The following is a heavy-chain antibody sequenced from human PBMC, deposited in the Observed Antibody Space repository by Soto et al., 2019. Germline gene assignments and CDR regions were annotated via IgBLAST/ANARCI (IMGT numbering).Heavy chain of an antibody. D-gene: IGHD4-17*01. V-gene: IGHV4-61*01. J-gene: IGHJ5*02. CDR1: GGSVSSGSYY. CDR3: ARAMAPTVTTRGHNCFVP. Sequence: PSQTLSLTCTVSGGSVSSGSYYWSRIRQPPGKGLEWIGYICYSGITNYNPSLKSRVTISVYTSKNQFSLKLSSVTAADTAVYYCARAMAPTVTTRGHNCFVPWGQGTLLTVSS. CDR2: ICYSGIT.